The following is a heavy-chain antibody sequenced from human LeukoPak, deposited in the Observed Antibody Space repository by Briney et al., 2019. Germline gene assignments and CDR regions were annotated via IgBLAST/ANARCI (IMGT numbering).Heavy chain of an antibody. Sequence: PSETLSLTCTVSGGLLNNYYWSWIRQPPGKGLECLGFIYYSGSTNYNPSLKSRVTISLDTSKNQFSLNLSSVTAADTAVYYCAARGDGYNNWYFDLWGRGTLVTVSS. V-gene: IGHV4-59*01. CDR3: AARGDGYNNWYFDL. CDR1: GGLLNNYY. D-gene: IGHD5-24*01. J-gene: IGHJ2*01. CDR2: IYYSGST.